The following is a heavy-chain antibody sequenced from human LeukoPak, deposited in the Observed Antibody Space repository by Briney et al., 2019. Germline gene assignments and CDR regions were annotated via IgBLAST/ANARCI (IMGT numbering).Heavy chain of an antibody. CDR2: IKSTSDGGTT. J-gene: IGHJ4*02. CDR3: TRALSGVD. D-gene: IGHD1-26*01. Sequence: PGGSLRLSCAASGFTFSNDWMSWVRQAPGKGLEWVGRIKSTSDGGTTDYAAPVKRRISISRDDYKKTVYLQMSSLKTEDTAVYYCTRALSGVDWGQGTLVTVSS. V-gene: IGHV3-15*05. CDR1: GFTFSNDW.